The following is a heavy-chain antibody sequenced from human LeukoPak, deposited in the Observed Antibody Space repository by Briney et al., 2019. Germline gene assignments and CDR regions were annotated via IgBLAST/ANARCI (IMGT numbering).Heavy chain of an antibody. CDR2: INPSGGST. CDR3: TNALTSGLDSFDI. D-gene: IGHD3-9*01. V-gene: IGHV1-46*01. Sequence: ASVKVSCKASGYTFTSYYIHWVRQAPGQGLEWMGIINPSGGSTNYAQKFQGRVTMTRDKSTSTVYMEVSSLRSEDTAVYYCTNALTSGLDSFDIWGQGTMVTVSS. J-gene: IGHJ3*02. CDR1: GYTFTSYY.